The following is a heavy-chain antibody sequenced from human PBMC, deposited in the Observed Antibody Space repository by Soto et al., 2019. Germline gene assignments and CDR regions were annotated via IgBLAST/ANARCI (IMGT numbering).Heavy chain of an antibody. Sequence: SVKVSCKASGGTFSSYAISWVRQAPGQGLEWMGGIIPIFGTANYAQKFQGRVTITADESTSTAYMELRSLRSDDTAVYYCARGWAGSYYDYWGQGTLITVSS. CDR3: ARGWAGSYYDY. CDR1: GGTFSSYA. V-gene: IGHV1-69*13. D-gene: IGHD3-10*01. J-gene: IGHJ4*02. CDR2: IIPIFGTA.